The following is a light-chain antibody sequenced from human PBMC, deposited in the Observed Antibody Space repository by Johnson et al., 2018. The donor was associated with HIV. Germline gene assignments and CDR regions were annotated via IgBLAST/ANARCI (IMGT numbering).Light chain of an antibody. CDR2: DNN. CDR3: DTWVSSLRGV. V-gene: IGLV1-51*01. CDR1: SSDIGNNY. Sequence: QSVLTQPPSVSAAPGQKVTISCSGSSSDIGNNYVSWYQQLPGTAPKLLIYDNNKRPSGIPDRFSGSKSGTSATLAITGLQTGDEADYSCDTWVSSLRGVFGTGTTVTVL. J-gene: IGLJ1*01.